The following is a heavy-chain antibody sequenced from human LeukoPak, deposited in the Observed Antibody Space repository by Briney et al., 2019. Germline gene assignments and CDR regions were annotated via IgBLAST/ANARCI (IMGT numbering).Heavy chain of an antibody. CDR1: GFTVSSNY. V-gene: IGHV3-66*01. CDR3: AREDYYGRGRGTGLLTY. J-gene: IGHJ4*02. CDR2: IYSGGST. Sequence: GGSLRLSCAASGFTVSSNYMSWVRQAPGKGLEWVSVIYSGGSTYYADSVKGRFTISRDNSKNTLYLQMNSLRAEDTAVYYGAREDYYGRGRGTGLLTYGAKGPLVTVSS. D-gene: IGHD3-10*01.